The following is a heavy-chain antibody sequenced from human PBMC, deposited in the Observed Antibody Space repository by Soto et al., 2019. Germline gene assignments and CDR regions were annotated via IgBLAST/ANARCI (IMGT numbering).Heavy chain of an antibody. D-gene: IGHD1-26*01. CDR3: ARGNSGSPRNFDY. J-gene: IGHJ4*02. CDR2: IYSGGST. Sequence: EVQLVESGGGLIQPGGSLRLSCAASGFTVSSNYMSWVRQAPGKGLEWVSVIYSGGSTYYADSVKGRFTISRDSSKNTLYLQMNSLRAEDTAVYYCARGNSGSPRNFDYWGQGTLVTVSS. V-gene: IGHV3-53*01. CDR1: GFTVSSNY.